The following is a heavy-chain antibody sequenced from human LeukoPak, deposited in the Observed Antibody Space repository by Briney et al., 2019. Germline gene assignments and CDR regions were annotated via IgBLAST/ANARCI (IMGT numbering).Heavy chain of an antibody. CDR2: IHYTGST. CDR3: ARSSESYDSSGYYSYYFDN. V-gene: IGHV4-59*01. CDR1: GGSISSYY. J-gene: IGHJ4*02. D-gene: IGHD3-22*01. Sequence: SETLSLTCTVSGGSISSYYWSWIRQPPGRGLEWIGYIHYTGSTNYKSSPKSRVTISVDKSKNHFSLKLRSVKAADTAVYYCARSSESYDSSGYYSYYFDNWGQGTLVTVSS.